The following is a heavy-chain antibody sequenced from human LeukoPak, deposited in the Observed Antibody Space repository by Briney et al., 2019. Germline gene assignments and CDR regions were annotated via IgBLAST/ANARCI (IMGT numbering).Heavy chain of an antibody. Sequence: PGGSLRLSCAASGFTFSSYAMSWVRQAPGKGLEWVSSISSSSSYIYYADSVKGRFTISRDNAKNSLYLQMNSLRAEDTAVYYCAMYSSSPIDYWGQGTLVTVSS. D-gene: IGHD6-13*01. CDR2: ISSSSSYI. J-gene: IGHJ4*02. CDR3: AMYSSSPIDY. CDR1: GFTFSSYA. V-gene: IGHV3-21*01.